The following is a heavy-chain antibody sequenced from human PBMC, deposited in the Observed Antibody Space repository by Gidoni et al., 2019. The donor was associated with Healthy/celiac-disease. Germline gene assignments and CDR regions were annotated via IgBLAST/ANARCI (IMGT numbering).Heavy chain of an antibody. CDR1: GCSISSSSYY. CDR3: ARRYYDILTGPSALDY. CDR2: IYYSGST. V-gene: IGHV4-39*01. Sequence: LQLQESGPGLVKPSETLSLTCTVSGCSISSSSYYWGWIRQPPGKGLEWIGSIYYSGSTYYNPSLKSRVTISVDTSKNQFSLKLSSVTAADTAVYYCARRYYDILTGPSALDYWGQGTLVTVSS. D-gene: IGHD3-9*01. J-gene: IGHJ4*02.